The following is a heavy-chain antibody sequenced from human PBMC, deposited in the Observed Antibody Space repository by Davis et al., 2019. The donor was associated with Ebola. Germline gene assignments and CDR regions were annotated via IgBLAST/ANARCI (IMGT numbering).Heavy chain of an antibody. CDR2: IYPGDSDT. J-gene: IGHJ6*03. Sequence: KVSCKGSGYSFTSYWIGWVRQMPGKGLEWMGIIYPGDSDTRYSPSFQGQVTISADKSISTAYLQWSSLKASDTAMYYCARSHYYGSGGENMDVWGKGTTVTVSS. D-gene: IGHD3-10*01. CDR3: ARSHYYGSGGENMDV. CDR1: GYSFTSYW. V-gene: IGHV5-51*01.